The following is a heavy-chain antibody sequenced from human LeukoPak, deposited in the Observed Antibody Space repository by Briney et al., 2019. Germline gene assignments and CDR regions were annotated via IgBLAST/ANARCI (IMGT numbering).Heavy chain of an antibody. Sequence: GECLKISCKGSGYSFTSYWIGWVRQMPGKGLEWMGIIYPGDSDTRYSPSFQGQVTISADKSISTAYLQWSSLKASDTAMYYCARMKEAAAGTPHGMDVWGQGTTVTVSS. CDR2: IYPGDSDT. D-gene: IGHD6-13*01. CDR1: GYSFTSYW. V-gene: IGHV5-51*01. J-gene: IGHJ6*02. CDR3: ARMKEAAAGTPHGMDV.